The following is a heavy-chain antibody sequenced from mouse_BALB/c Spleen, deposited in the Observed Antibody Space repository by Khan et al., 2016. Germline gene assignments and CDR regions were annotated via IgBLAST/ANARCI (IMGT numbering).Heavy chain of an antibody. CDR1: GFSITGFA. CDR2: IWGDGST. Sequence: VELVESGPGLVAPSQSLSITCTVSGFSITGFAVNWVRQPPGKGLEWLGVIWGDGSTDYDSALKSRLSISKDDSKSQVFLKMNSLQTDDTARYYCASDYDYDGGFAYWGQGTLVTVSA. V-gene: IGHV2-6-7*01. CDR3: ASDYDYDGGFAY. D-gene: IGHD2-4*01. J-gene: IGHJ3*01.